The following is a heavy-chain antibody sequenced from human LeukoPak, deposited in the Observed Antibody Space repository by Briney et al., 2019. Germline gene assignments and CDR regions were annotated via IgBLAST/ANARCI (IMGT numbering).Heavy chain of an antibody. CDR1: GYTFSTYG. CDR2: ISAYKGNT. D-gene: IGHD3-10*01. Sequence: AAVKVSCKASGYTFSTYGISWVRQAPGQGLEWMGWISAYKGNTYYAQKLQGRVTMTTDTSTSTAYMELRSLRSDDTAIYYCARDLYYYGSGSYYDVFDVWGQGTMVTVSS. CDR3: ARDLYYYGSGSYYDVFDV. V-gene: IGHV1-18*01. J-gene: IGHJ3*01.